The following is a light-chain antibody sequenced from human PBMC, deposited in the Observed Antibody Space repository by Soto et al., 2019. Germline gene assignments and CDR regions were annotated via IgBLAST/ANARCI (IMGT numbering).Light chain of an antibody. J-gene: IGLJ2*01. CDR3: QSYDSSLSAVV. CDR2: VNS. CDR1: SSNIGAGYD. V-gene: IGLV1-40*01. Sequence: QSVLTQPPSVSGAPGQRVTISCIGSSSNIGAGYDVHWYQQLPGTAPKLLIYVNSNRPSGVPDRFSGSKSGTSASLAITGLQAEDEADYYCQSYDSSLSAVVFGGGTKLTFL.